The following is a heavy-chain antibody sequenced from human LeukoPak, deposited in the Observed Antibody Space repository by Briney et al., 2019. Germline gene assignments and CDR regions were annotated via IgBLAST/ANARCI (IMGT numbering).Heavy chain of an antibody. CDR3: ARVPYDSSGYPFDY. CDR2: IYYSGST. J-gene: IGHJ4*02. V-gene: IGHV4-30-4*01. Sequence: SQTLSLTCTVSGGSISSGDYYWSWIRQPPGKGLEWIGYIYYSGSTYYNPSLKSRVTISVDTSKNQFSLKLSSVTAAATAVYYCARVPYDSSGYPFDYWGQGTLVTVSS. D-gene: IGHD3-22*01. CDR1: GGSISSGDYY.